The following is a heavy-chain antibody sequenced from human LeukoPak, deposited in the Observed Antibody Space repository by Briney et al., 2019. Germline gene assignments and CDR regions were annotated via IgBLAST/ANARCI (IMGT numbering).Heavy chain of an antibody. CDR3: ARVYYSDSSGYYLDF. J-gene: IGHJ4*02. Sequence: SGGSLRLSCAASGFTFSNFEMNWVRQAPGKGLEWTSYVSAAGSSISYADSVKGRFTISRDNDKNTLYLQMSSLRAEDTAIYYCARVYYSDSSGYYLDFWGQGTLVTVSS. CDR1: GFTFSNFE. V-gene: IGHV3-48*03. CDR2: VSAAGSSI. D-gene: IGHD3-22*01.